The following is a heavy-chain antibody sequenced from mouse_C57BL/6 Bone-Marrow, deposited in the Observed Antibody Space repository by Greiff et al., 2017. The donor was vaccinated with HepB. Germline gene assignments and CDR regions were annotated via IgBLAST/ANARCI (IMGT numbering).Heavy chain of an antibody. V-gene: IGHV5-16*01. CDR3: ARGPTTTIPSYWYFDV. CDR2: INYDGSST. J-gene: IGHJ1*03. Sequence: DVHLVESEGGLVQPGRSMKLSCTASGFTFSDYYMAWVRQVPEKGLEWVANINYDGSSTYYLDSLKSRFIISRDNAKNILYLQMSSLKSEDTATYYCARGPTTTIPSYWYFDVWGTGTTVTVSS. D-gene: IGHD2-1*01. CDR1: GFTFSDYY.